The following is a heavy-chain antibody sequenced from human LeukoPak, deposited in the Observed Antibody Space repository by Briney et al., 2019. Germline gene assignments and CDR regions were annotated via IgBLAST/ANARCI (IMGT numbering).Heavy chain of an antibody. J-gene: IGHJ4*02. Sequence: GGSLRLSCAASGFTFSSYGMHWVRQARGKGLEWVAVISFDGSYKHYADSVKGRFTISRDNSKNTLYLQMNSLRAEDTAVYYCAKDRVTAAGYYFEYWGQGTLVTVSS. CDR2: ISFDGSYK. CDR3: AKDRVTAAGYYFEY. CDR1: GFTFSSYG. D-gene: IGHD6-13*01. V-gene: IGHV3-30*18.